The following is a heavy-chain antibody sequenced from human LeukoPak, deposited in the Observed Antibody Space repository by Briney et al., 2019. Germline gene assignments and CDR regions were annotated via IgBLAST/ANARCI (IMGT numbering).Heavy chain of an antibody. J-gene: IGHJ4*02. CDR2: IGGRGGST. CDR1: GFTFSSYT. V-gene: IGHV3-23*01. CDR3: ARASYSETYQYYFDY. D-gene: IGHD1-26*01. Sequence: GGSLRLSCAASGFTFSSYTMNWVRQAPGKGLEWVSAIGGRGGSTYYADSVKGRFTISRDNSKSTLDLQMNSLSAEDTAVYYCARASYSETYQYYFDYWGQGTLVTVSS.